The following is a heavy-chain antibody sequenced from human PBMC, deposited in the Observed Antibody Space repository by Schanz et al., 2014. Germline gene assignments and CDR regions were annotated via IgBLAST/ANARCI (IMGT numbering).Heavy chain of an antibody. D-gene: IGHD2-21*02. J-gene: IGHJ6*03. CDR2: ISSSSSYI. CDR1: GFTFSTYY. CDR3: ARPSDSSWYMDV. V-gene: IGHV3-21*02. Sequence: EVQLVEPGGGLVKPGGSLRLSCAASGFTFSTYYMNWVRQAPGKGLEWVSSISSSSSYISYADSVKGRFTISRDNAKNSLYLQMNSLRAEDTAVYYCARPSDSSWYMDVWGKGTTVTVSS.